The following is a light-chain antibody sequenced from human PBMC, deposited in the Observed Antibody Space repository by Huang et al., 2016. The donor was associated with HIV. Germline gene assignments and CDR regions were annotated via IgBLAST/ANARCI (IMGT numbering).Light chain of an antibody. CDR2: WAT. CDR3: LQYYSVPQT. J-gene: IGKJ1*01. V-gene: IGKV4-1*01. Sequence: DIVMTQSPDSLAVSPGERATINCKSSQTVLYSLNKKNYLAWFQQKPGRPPKLLIYWATTRGSGVPDRFIGSGSGTDFPLTINNLQDEDVAVYFCLQYYSVPQTFGHGTKVEIK. CDR1: QTVLYSLNKKNY.